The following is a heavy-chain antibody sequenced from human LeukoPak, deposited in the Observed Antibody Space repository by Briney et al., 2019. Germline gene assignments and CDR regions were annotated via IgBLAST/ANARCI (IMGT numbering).Heavy chain of an antibody. V-gene: IGHV3-23*01. D-gene: IGHD1-14*01. J-gene: IGHJ4*02. CDR1: GFTFSSYG. Sequence: GESLRLSCAASGFTFSSYGLSWVRQAPGKGLEWVAATRASVSGTYYADSVQGRFIISRDNSKNTLYLQMDRLRADDTAVYYCAKDLNNNGRGFDYWGQGTLVTVSS. CDR2: TRASVSGT. CDR3: AKDLNNNGRGFDY.